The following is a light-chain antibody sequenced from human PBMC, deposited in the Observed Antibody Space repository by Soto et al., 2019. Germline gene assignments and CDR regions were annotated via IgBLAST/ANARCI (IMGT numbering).Light chain of an antibody. J-gene: IGLJ1*01. V-gene: IGLV2-8*01. CDR2: EVT. Sequence: QSALTQPPSASGSPGQSVTISCTGTSSDVGGYDYVSWYQQRPGKAPKLLIHEVTKRPSGVPDRFSGSKSGNTASLTVSGLQAEDEADYYCSSYAGSNVYVFGTGTKVTVL. CDR3: SSYAGSNVYV. CDR1: SSDVGGYDY.